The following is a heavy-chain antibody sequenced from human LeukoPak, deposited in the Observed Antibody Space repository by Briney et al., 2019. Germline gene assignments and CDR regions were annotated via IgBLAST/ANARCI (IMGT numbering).Heavy chain of an antibody. D-gene: IGHD3-22*01. V-gene: IGHV1-69*05. CDR2: SIPIFAIA. CDR1: GGSVSSYG. Sequence: GASVKVSCKATGGSVSSYGISWGRKGPGQGIEWMGGSIPIFAIANYAQTSPGTLTITTAESTSPAYMELRSLRSEDTAVYHCARDLDYYASSGYHYYWGQGTLVTVSS. CDR3: ARDLDYYASSGYHYY. J-gene: IGHJ4*02.